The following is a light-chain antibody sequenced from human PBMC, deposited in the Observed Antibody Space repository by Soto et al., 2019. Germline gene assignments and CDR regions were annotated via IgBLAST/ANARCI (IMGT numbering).Light chain of an antibody. J-gene: IGLJ7*01. Sequence: QSVLTQPPSASGTPGQRVSISCSGSSSNIGSNTVRWYQHLPGTAPRLLIYNNIQRPSGVPDRFSGSKSGTSASLAISGLXXXXXAXXYCAVWDDSLDGHAVFGGGTQLTVL. CDR1: SSNIGSNT. V-gene: IGLV1-44*01. CDR3: AVWDDSLDGHAV. CDR2: NNI.